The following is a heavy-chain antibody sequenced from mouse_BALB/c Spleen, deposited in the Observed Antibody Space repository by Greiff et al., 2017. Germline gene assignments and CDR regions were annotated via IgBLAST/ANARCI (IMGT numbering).Heavy chain of an antibody. Sequence: VKVVESGPGLVAPSQSLSITCTVSGFSLTSYGVHWVRQPPGKGLEWLGVIWAGGSTNYNSALMSRLSISKDNSKSQVFLKMNSLQTDDTAMYYCASSGFAYWGQGTLVTVSA. CDR3: ASSGFAY. V-gene: IGHV2-9*02. CDR1: GFSLTSYG. CDR2: IWAGGST. J-gene: IGHJ3*01.